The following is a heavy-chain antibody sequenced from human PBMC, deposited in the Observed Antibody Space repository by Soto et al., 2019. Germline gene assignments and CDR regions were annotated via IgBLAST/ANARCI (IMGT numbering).Heavy chain of an antibody. J-gene: IGHJ6*02. CDR3: AAPRDEYGSGVSWFTYGMDI. CDR1: GFTFSDFA. D-gene: IGHD3-10*01. CDR2: LDGAGGST. V-gene: IGHV3-23*01. Sequence: GGSLRLSCLASGFTFSDFAMTWVRHVPGRGLEWVASLDGAGGSTYYAESVRGRFSISGDSSQNTLFLQMKRLTVDDTAIYYCAAPRDEYGSGVSWFTYGMDIWGQGTTVTVSS.